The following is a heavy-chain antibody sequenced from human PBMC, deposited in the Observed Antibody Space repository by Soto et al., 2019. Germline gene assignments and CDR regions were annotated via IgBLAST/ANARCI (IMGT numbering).Heavy chain of an antibody. V-gene: IGHV4-34*01. CDR1: GGSLSGYY. CDR2: INHRESS. CDR3: ARSDNRNSLYGVDV. Sequence: SETLSLTCAVNGGSLSGYYWSWIRQSPEKGLEWIGEINHRESSDYNTSLKSRVTLTIDAAMNHVTLELTSVTAADTAVYYCARSDNRNSLYGVDVWGQGTAVTVSS. D-gene: IGHD1-7*01. J-gene: IGHJ6*02.